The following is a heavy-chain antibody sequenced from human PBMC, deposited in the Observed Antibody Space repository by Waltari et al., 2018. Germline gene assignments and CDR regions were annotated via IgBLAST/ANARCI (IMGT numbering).Heavy chain of an antibody. D-gene: IGHD2-2*01. J-gene: IGHJ4*02. CDR3: TTDMTSYFFEY. Sequence: HVHLVPSGAAVKKPRASVKFSCKDSRATLSAVSMHWVRQAPGKGLEWMGGLDHEHGETIYAQKFQGRVTMTEDTATDTAYMEVTSLRSEDTAVYYCTTDMTSYFFEYWGQGTLVTVSS. V-gene: IGHV1-24*01. CDR2: LDHEHGET. CDR1: RATLSAVS.